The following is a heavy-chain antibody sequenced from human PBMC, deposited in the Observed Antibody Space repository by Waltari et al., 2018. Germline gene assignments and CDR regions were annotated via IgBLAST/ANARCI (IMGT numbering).Heavy chain of an antibody. J-gene: IGHJ4*02. V-gene: IGHV1-3*01. CDR1: GYTFTSYA. Sequence: QVQLVQSGAEVKKPGASVKVSCKASGYTFTSYAMHWVRQAPGQRLEWMGWINAGNGNTKYSQKFQGRVTMTRDTSISTAYMELSRLRSDDTAVYYCARGHGGSYYVFDYWGQGTLVTVSS. CDR2: INAGNGNT. CDR3: ARGHGGSYYVFDY. D-gene: IGHD1-26*01.